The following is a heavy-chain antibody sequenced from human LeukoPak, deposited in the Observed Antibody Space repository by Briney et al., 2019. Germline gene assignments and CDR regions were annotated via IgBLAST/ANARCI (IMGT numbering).Heavy chain of an antibody. CDR2: IYPGDSDT. D-gene: IGHD2-21*02. V-gene: IGHV5-51*01. CDR3: ARHAGPYCGGDCYSNFDY. J-gene: IGHJ4*02. Sequence: GESLKISCKGSGYSFTSYWIGWVRQMPGKGLEWMGIIYPGDSDTRYSPSFQGQVTISADKSISTAYLQWSSLKASDTAMYYCARHAGPYCGGDCYSNFDYWGQGTLVTVSS. CDR1: GYSFTSYW.